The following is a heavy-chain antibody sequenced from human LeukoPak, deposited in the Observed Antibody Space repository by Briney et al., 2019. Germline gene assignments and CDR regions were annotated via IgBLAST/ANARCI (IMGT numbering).Heavy chain of an antibody. J-gene: IGHJ3*02. CDR2: ISSSGSTI. D-gene: IGHD4-17*01. V-gene: IGHV3-11*01. CDR3: ARDPNGDYIGTFDM. Sequence: RGSLRLSCAASGFTFSDYYMSWIRQAPGKGLEWVSYISSSGSTIYYADSVKGRFTISRDNAKNSLYLQMNSLRVEDTAVYFCARDPNGDYIGTFDMWGRGTMVSVSS. CDR1: GFTFSDYY.